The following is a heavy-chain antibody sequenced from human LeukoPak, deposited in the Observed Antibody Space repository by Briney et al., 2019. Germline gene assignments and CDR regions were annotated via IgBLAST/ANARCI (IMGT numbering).Heavy chain of an antibody. CDR2: IYHSGST. J-gene: IGHJ4*02. V-gene: IGHV4-30-2*01. CDR1: GGSISSGGYY. CDR3: ASSVDSSSFL. Sequence: SETLSLTCTVSGGSISSGGYYWSWIRQPPGKGLEWIGYIYHSGSTYYNPSLKSRVTISVDTSKNQFSLKLSSVTAADTAVYYCASSVDSSSFLWGQGTLVTVSS. D-gene: IGHD6-13*01.